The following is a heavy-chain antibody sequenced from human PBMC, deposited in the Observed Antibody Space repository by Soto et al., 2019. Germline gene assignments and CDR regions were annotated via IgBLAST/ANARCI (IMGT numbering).Heavy chain of an antibody. V-gene: IGHV3-21*01. J-gene: IGHJ6*04. CDR1: GFTFSSYS. CDR2: ISGSSDYI. D-gene: IGHD5-18*01. Sequence: GGSLRLSCAASGFTFSSYSMNWVRQAPGRGLEWVSSISGSSDYIYYADSVQGRFTISRDNAKNSLFLQVNSLRAEDTAVYYCARAPDGDTSKMDVWGKGTTVTVSS. CDR3: ARAPDGDTSKMDV.